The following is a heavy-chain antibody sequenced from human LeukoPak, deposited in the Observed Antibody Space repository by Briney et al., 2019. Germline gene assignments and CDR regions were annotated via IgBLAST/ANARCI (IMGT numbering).Heavy chain of an antibody. Sequence: GRSLRLSCAASGFTFSSFEMNWVRQALGKGLEWVSYISSSGDTIYYADSVKGRFTISRDNAKSSLYLQMHSLRADDTAVYYCTRDRASSGWYFWGQGALVTVSS. V-gene: IGHV3-48*03. D-gene: IGHD6-19*01. CDR1: GFTFSSFE. CDR3: TRDRASSGWYF. CDR2: ISSSGDTI. J-gene: IGHJ4*02.